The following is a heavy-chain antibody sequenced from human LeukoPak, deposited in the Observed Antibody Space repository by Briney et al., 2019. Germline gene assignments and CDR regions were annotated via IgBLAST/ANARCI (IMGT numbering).Heavy chain of an antibody. V-gene: IGHV1-8*03. Sequence: GASVTVSCKASGYTFTSYDINWVRQAPGQGLEWMGWMNPNSGNTGYAQKFQGRVTITRNTSISTAYMELSSLRSEDTAVYYCARGKVGGRYNWFDPWGQGTLVTVSS. J-gene: IGHJ5*02. CDR2: MNPNSGNT. CDR1: GYTFTSYD. D-gene: IGHD2-15*01. CDR3: ARGKVGGRYNWFDP.